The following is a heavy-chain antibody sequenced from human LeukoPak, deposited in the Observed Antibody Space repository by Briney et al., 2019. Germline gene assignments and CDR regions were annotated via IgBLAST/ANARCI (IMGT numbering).Heavy chain of an antibody. CDR1: GFTFSNAW. Sequence: GGSLRLSCTTAGFTFSNAWMTWVRQAPGKGLEWVGQIKSKSDGERTDYAAPVRGRFTISRDDSKNTVYLQVNSLKTEDTAVYYCSRDSYGYRPDSGFGVWGQGTTVIVSS. J-gene: IGHJ6*02. CDR3: SRDSYGYRPDSGFGV. V-gene: IGHV3-15*05. D-gene: IGHD5-24*01. CDR2: IKSKSDGERT.